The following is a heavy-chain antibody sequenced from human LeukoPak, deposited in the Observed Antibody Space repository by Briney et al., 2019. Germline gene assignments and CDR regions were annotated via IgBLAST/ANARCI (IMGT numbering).Heavy chain of an antibody. Sequence: PSETLSLTCAVYGGSFSGYYWSWIRQPPGKGLEWIGEINHSGSTNYNPSLKSRVTISVDTSKNQFSLKLSSVTAADTAVYYCARIGATPDYWGQGTRVTVSS. CDR3: ARIGATPDY. CDR1: GGSFSGYY. V-gene: IGHV4-34*01. CDR2: INHSGST. J-gene: IGHJ4*02.